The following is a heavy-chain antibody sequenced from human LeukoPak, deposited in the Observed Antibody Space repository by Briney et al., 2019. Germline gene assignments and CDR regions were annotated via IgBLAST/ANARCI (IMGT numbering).Heavy chain of an antibody. V-gene: IGHV1-18*01. J-gene: IGHJ5*02. CDR2: IHIYRGNT. Sequence: ASVKVSCKASGYSSTNYGISWVRQAPGQGLEWMGWIHIYRGNTNYAQKFQGRVTMTTDTSTSTVYMEVRGLRSDDTAMYYCARDVGITVADSLDPWGQGTLVTVSS. D-gene: IGHD6-13*01. CDR3: ARDVGITVADSLDP. CDR1: GYSSTNYG.